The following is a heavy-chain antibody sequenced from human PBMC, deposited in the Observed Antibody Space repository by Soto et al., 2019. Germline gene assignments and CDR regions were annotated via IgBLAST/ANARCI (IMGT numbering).Heavy chain of an antibody. Sequence: QVRLVQSGDEAKKPGASVKVSCKASGYIFVNYGIAWVRQAPGQGLEWMGWISPYTGNTHSATKVQGRLTMTTDTSTSTAYMDLGSLTSDDTAVYYCVMVDNYVTPTPQDVWGQGTTVTVSS. J-gene: IGHJ6*02. CDR1: GYIFVNYG. D-gene: IGHD3-16*01. CDR3: VMVDNYVTPTPQDV. CDR2: ISPYTGNT. V-gene: IGHV1-18*01.